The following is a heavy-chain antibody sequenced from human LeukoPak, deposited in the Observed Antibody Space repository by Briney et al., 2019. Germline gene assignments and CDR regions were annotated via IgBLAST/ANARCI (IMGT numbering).Heavy chain of an antibody. CDR2: ISSSGSTI. Sequence: PGGSLRLSCAASGFTFSDYYMSWIRQAPGKGLVWISYISSSGSTISYADSVKGRFTISRDNAKNSLYLQMNSLRAEDTAVYYCASPWIAAAGSAGDYWGQGTLVTVPS. J-gene: IGHJ4*02. V-gene: IGHV3-11*01. CDR3: ASPWIAAAGSAGDY. D-gene: IGHD6-13*01. CDR1: GFTFSDYY.